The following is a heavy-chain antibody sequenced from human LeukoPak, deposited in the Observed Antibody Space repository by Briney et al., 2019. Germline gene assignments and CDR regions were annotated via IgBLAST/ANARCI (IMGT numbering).Heavy chain of an antibody. J-gene: IGHJ4*02. CDR2: INPSGGST. D-gene: IGHD3-22*01. V-gene: IGHV1-46*01. Sequence: ASVKVSCKASGYTFTSYYIHWARQAPGQGLEWMGIINPSGGSTSYAQKFQGRVTMTRDTSTSTVYMELSSLRSEDTAVYYCARAATMIVVVPHFDYWGQGTLVTVSS. CDR3: ARAATMIVVVPHFDY. CDR1: GYTFTSYY.